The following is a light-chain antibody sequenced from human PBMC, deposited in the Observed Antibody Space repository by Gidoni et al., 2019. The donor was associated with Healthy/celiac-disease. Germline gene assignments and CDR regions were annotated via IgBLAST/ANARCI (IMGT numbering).Light chain of an antibody. V-gene: IGLV2-23*02. Sequence: QSALTQPASVSGSPGQSITISCTGTSSDVGSYNLVSWYQQHPGKAPKLMIYEVSKRPSGVSNRFSGSKSGHTASLTISGLQAEDEADYYCCSYAGSSTFHVFGTGTKVTVL. CDR1: SSDVGSYNL. J-gene: IGLJ1*01. CDR2: EVS. CDR3: CSYAGSSTFHV.